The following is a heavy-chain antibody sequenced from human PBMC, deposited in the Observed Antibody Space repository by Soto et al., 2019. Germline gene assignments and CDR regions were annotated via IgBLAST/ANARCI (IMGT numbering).Heavy chain of an antibody. CDR2: INAGNGNT. J-gene: IGHJ4*02. D-gene: IGHD5-18*01. V-gene: IGHV1-3*01. Sequence: ASVKVSCKASGYTFTSYAMHWVRHAPGQRLEWMGWINAGNGNTKYSQKFQGRVTITRDTSASTAYMELSSLRSEDTAVYYCARASKSSYGHGIDYWGQGTQVTVSS. CDR1: GYTFTSYA. CDR3: ARASKSSYGHGIDY.